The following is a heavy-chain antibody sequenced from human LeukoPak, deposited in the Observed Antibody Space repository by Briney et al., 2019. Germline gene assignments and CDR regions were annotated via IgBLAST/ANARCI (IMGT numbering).Heavy chain of an antibody. CDR2: IHYSGST. V-gene: IGHV4-59*01. Sequence: SETLSLTCTVSGGSISSYYWSWIRQPPGKGLECIGYIHYSGSTNYNPSLKSRVTISKDTSKNQFSLKLNSVTAADTALYYCARFVGSSWLAFDIWGQGTMVTVSS. D-gene: IGHD6-13*01. CDR1: GGSISSYY. CDR3: ARFVGSSWLAFDI. J-gene: IGHJ3*02.